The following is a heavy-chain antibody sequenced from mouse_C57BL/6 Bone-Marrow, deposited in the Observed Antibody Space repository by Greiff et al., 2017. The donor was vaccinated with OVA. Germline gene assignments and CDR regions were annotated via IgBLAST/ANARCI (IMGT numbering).Heavy chain of an antibody. V-gene: IGHV3-6*01. CDR1: GYSITSGYY. D-gene: IGHD1-1*01. Sequence: EVQLVESGPGLVKPSQSLSLTCSVTGYSITSGYYWNWIRQFPGNKLEWMGYISYDGSNNYNPSLKNRISITRDTSKNQFFLKLKSVTTEDTATYYCARGFYYGSSYAMDYWGQGTSVTVSS. CDR2: ISYDGSN. CDR3: ARGFYYGSSYAMDY. J-gene: IGHJ4*01.